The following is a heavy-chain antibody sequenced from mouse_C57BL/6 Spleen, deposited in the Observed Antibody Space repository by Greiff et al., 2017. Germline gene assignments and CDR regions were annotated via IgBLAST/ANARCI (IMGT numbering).Heavy chain of an antibody. CDR1: GFTFSSYA. J-gene: IGHJ1*03. V-gene: IGHV5-9-1*02. Sequence: EVQVVESGEGLVKLGGSLKLSCAASGFTFSSYAMSWVRQTPEKRLEWVAYISSGGDYIYYADTVKGRFTISRDNARNTLYLQMSSLKSEDTAMYYCTRLCYDGYWYFDVWGTGTTVTVSS. CDR3: TRLCYDGYWYFDV. CDR2: ISSGGDYI. D-gene: IGHD2-3*01.